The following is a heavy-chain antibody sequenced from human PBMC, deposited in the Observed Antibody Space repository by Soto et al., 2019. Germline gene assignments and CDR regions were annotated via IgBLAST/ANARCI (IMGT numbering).Heavy chain of an antibody. CDR2: IRSKVYGGTT. CDR3: GRAYLRGNNGLDP. D-gene: IGHD3-10*01. Sequence: PGGSLRLSCIASGFTFGDYAMSWFRQAPGKGLEWVGFIRSKVYGGTTEYAASVKGRFTISRDDSISIAYLQMNSLRAEDTAVYYWGRAYLRGNNGLDPGGKGTLVTVSS. V-gene: IGHV3-49*03. J-gene: IGHJ5*02. CDR1: GFTFGDYA.